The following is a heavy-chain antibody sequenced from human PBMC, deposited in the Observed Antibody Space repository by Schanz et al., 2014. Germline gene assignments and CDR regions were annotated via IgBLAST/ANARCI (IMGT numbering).Heavy chain of an antibody. CDR3: AKDGRLPYYGTGSDFDY. V-gene: IGHV3-23*04. D-gene: IGHD3-22*01. J-gene: IGHJ4*02. CDR2: MIGSGSSV. Sequence: EVQLVESGGGLIKPGGSLRLSCAASGFTFNYAWMNWVRQAPGKGLEWVSRMIGSGSSVFYADSVKGRFTISRDNLKNTVYLQMNSLRAGDTAVYYCAKDGRLPYYGTGSDFDYWGQGTLVAVSS. CDR1: GFTFNYAW.